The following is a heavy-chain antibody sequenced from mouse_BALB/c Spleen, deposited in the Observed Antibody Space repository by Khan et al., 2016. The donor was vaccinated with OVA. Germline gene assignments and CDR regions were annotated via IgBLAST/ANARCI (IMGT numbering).Heavy chain of an antibody. J-gene: IGHJ3*01. CDR2: IDPFNGGS. CDR3: ARHGSTSWFAY. CDR1: GYSFTSYY. D-gene: IGHD1-1*01. Sequence: VQLQQSGPELMKPGASVKISCKASGYSFTSYYIHWVKQSHGKTLEWIGFIDPFNGGSTYNQKFKVKATLTVDKSSSTAYMHLSSLTSEDSAVYYSARHGSTSWFAYWGQGTLVTVSA. V-gene: IGHV1-31*01.